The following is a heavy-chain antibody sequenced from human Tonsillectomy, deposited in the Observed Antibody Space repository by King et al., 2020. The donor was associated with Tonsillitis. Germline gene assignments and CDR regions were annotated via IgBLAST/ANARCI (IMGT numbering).Heavy chain of an antibody. V-gene: IGHV4-38-2*02. Sequence: QLQESGPGLVKPSETLSLTCTVSGYSISSGYYWGWIRQPPGKGLEWIRSIYHSGSTYYNPSLKSRVTISVDTSKNQFSLKLSSVTAADTAVYYCARDRGDGYNFDYWGQGTLVTVSS. D-gene: IGHD5-24*01. CDR1: GYSISSGYY. J-gene: IGHJ4*02. CDR3: ARDRGDGYNFDY. CDR2: IYHSGST.